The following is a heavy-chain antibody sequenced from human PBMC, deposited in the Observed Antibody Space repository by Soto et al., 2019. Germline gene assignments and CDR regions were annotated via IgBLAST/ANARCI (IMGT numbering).Heavy chain of an antibody. V-gene: IGHV3-23*01. Sequence: EVQLLESGGGLVQPGGSMRLSCAASGFTFSSYAMSWVRRAPGKGLEWVSAISGRGDSTYYADSVKGRFTISRDNSKNTVYLQMNSLRVEDTAVYYCANGGGDYQLLRDYWGQGTLVTISS. CDR1: GFTFSSYA. D-gene: IGHD2-2*01. CDR3: ANGGGDYQLLRDY. CDR2: ISGRGDST. J-gene: IGHJ4*02.